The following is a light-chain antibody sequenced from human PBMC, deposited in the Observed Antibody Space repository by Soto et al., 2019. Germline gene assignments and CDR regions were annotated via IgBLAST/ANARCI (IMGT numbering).Light chain of an antibody. J-gene: IGKJ1*01. V-gene: IGKV3-15*01. CDR3: QQHNNWPPT. CDR1: QSVSSN. CDR2: GAS. Sequence: ETVMTQSPATLSVSPVEGATLSCRASQSVSSNLAWYQQKPGQAPRLLIYGASTRATGIPARFSGSGSGTEFTLTISSLQSEDFVVYYCQQHNNWPPTFGQGTKVDIK.